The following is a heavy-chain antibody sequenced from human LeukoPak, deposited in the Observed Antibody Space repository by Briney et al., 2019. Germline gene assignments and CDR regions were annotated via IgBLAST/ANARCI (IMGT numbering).Heavy chain of an antibody. V-gene: IGHV3-48*03. J-gene: IGHJ4*02. D-gene: IGHD3-22*01. Sequence: PGGSLRLSCAASGFTFSSYEMNWVRQAPGKGLEWVSYISSSGSTIYYADSVKGRFTISRDNAKNSLYLQMNSLRAEDTAVYYCARCGYYDSSGYYPLYFDYWGQGTLVTVS. CDR3: ARCGYYDSSGYYPLYFDY. CDR2: ISSSGSTI. CDR1: GFTFSSYE.